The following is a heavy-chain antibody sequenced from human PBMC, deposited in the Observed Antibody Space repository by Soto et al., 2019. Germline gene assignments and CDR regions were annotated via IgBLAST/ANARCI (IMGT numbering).Heavy chain of an antibody. CDR3: AKGGAGWFYNDAFDI. CDR2: ISGSGGST. J-gene: IGHJ3*02. D-gene: IGHD2-15*01. Sequence: EVQLLESGGGLVQPGGSLRLSCAASGFTFSSYAMSWVRQAPGKGLEWVSAISGSGGSTYYADSVKGRFTISRDNSKNPLYLQMNSLRAEDPAVYYCAKGGAGWFYNDAFDIWGQGTMVTVSS. CDR1: GFTFSSYA. V-gene: IGHV3-23*01.